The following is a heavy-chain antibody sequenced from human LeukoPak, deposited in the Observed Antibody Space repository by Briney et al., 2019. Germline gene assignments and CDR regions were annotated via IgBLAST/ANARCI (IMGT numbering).Heavy chain of an antibody. J-gene: IGHJ4*02. Sequence: SSGTLSLTCAVSGGSISSSNWWSWVRQPPGKGLEWIGEIYHSGSTNYNPSLKSRVTISVDKSKNQFSLKVSSVTAADTAVYYCARDLRRYSDSGDYWGQGTLVTVSS. V-gene: IGHV4-4*02. D-gene: IGHD6-13*01. CDR1: GGSISSSNW. CDR3: ARDLRRYSDSGDY. CDR2: IYHSGST.